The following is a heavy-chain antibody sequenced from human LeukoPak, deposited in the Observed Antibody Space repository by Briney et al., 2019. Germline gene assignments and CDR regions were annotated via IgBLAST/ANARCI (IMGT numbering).Heavy chain of an antibody. J-gene: IGHJ4*02. Sequence: GASVKVSCKASGYTITSYYMHWVRQAPGQGLEWMGIINPSGGSTSYAQKFQGRVTMTRDTSTSTVYMELSSLRSEDTAVYYCALGRVAGPFDYWGQGTRVTVSS. CDR2: INPSGGST. V-gene: IGHV1-46*01. D-gene: IGHD6-19*01. CDR3: ALGRVAGPFDY. CDR1: GYTITSYY.